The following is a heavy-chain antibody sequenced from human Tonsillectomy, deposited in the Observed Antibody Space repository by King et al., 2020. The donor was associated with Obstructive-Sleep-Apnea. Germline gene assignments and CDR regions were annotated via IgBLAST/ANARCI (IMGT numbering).Heavy chain of an antibody. CDR2: IYDSGST. CDR3: ARLPGGNYGMDV. CDR1: GGSIISGGYH. D-gene: IGHD3-16*01. Sequence: QLQESGPGLVKPSQTLSLTCTVSGGSIISGGYHWSWIRQHPGKGLEWIGYIYDSGSTYYNPSLKSRIAISVDTSKNQFSLKLSSVTAADTAVYYCARLPGGNYGMDVWGQGTTVTVPS. V-gene: IGHV4-31*03. J-gene: IGHJ6*02.